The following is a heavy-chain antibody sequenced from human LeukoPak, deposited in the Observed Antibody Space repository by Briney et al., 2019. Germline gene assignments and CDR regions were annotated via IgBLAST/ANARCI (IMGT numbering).Heavy chain of an antibody. J-gene: IGHJ5*02. CDR3: TGSRYCSSTSCYDWFDP. V-gene: IGHV6-1*01. Sequence: TQTLSLTCAISGDSVSSNSAAWNWVRQSPSRGLEWLGRTYYRSKWYNDYAVSMQSRISIKPDTSKNQFSLQLNSVTAADTAVYYCTGSRYCSSTSCYDWFDPWGQGTLVTVSS. D-gene: IGHD2-2*01. CDR1: GDSVSSNSAA. CDR2: TYYRSKWYN.